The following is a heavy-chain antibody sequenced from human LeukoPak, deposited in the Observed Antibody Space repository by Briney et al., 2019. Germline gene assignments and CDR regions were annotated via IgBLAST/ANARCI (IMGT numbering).Heavy chain of an antibody. CDR1: GYTFTSYD. D-gene: IGHD3-3*01. Sequence: GASVKVSCKASGYTFTSYDINWVRQAPGQGLEWMGWISAYNGNTNYAQKLQGRVTMTTDTSTSTAYMELRSLRSDDTAVYYCARREGDYDFWSGYYTTLSNGYYFQHWGQGTLVTVSS. J-gene: IGHJ1*01. V-gene: IGHV1-18*01. CDR3: ARREGDYDFWSGYYTTLSNGYYFQH. CDR2: ISAYNGNT.